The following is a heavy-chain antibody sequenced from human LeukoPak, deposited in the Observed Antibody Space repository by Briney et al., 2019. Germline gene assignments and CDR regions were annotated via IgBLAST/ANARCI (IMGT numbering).Heavy chain of an antibody. D-gene: IGHD1-26*01. CDR3: ARPRGWERRWYFDL. CDR1: GFTFSNYA. J-gene: IGHJ2*01. Sequence: GGSLRLSCAASGFTFSNYAMSWVRQAPGKGLEWVSGISGSGGTTNYADSVRGRFTISRDNAKNSLYLQMDSLRAEDTAVYYCARPRGWERRWYFDLWGRGTLVTVSS. V-gene: IGHV3-23*01. CDR2: ISGSGGTT.